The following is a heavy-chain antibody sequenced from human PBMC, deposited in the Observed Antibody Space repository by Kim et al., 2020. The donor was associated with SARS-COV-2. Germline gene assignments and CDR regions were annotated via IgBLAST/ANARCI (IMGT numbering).Heavy chain of an antibody. CDR1: GGSISSGGYC. Sequence: SETLSLTCSVSGGSISSGGYCWSWIRQHPGKGLEWIGYIYYSGSTYYNPSLKSRVTISVDTSKNQFSLKLSSVTAADTAVYYCARDHGSGSYAYFDYWGQGTLVTVSS. J-gene: IGHJ4*02. D-gene: IGHD3-10*01. V-gene: IGHV4-31*03. CDR2: IYYSGST. CDR3: ARDHGSGSYAYFDY.